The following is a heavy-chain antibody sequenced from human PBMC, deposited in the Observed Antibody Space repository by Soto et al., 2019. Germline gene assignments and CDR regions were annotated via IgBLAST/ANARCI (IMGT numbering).Heavy chain of an antibody. V-gene: IGHV3-9*01. D-gene: IGHD1-1*01. CDR2: ISWNSGSI. CDR1: GFNLDDYA. J-gene: IGHJ6*02. CDR3: ARGEQVGYYYGMDV. Sequence: EVQLVESGGGLVQPGRSPRLSCAASGFNLDDYAMHWVRQAPGKGLEWVSGISWNSGSIGYADSVEGRFTISRDNAKNSLYLQVNSLRAEDTALYYCARGEQVGYYYGMDVWGQGTTVTVSS.